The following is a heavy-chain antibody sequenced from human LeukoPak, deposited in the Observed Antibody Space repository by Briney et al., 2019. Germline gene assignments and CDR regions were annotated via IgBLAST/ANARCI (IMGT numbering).Heavy chain of an antibody. D-gene: IGHD3-3*01. J-gene: IGHJ5*02. Sequence: GESLKISCKGSGYSFTNYWIGWVRQMPGKGLEWMGIIYPDDSNTKYSPSFQGLVTISADKSISTAYLQWSSLKASDTAMYYCARQSITIFGVPRGWFDPWGQGTLVTVSS. V-gene: IGHV5-51*01. CDR3: ARQSITIFGVPRGWFDP. CDR2: IYPDDSNT. CDR1: GYSFTNYW.